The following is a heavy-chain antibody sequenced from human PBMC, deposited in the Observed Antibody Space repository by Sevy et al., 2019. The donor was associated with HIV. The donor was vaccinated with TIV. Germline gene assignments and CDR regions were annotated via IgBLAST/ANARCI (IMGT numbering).Heavy chain of an antibody. D-gene: IGHD3-3*02. J-gene: IGHJ4*02. CDR3: GGENARGRGYS. CDR2: IYYIGNT. V-gene: IGHV4-59*08. Sequence: SETLSLTYTVSGGSITSLYWGWIRQPPGKGLEWIANIYYIGNTNYNPSLKSRVTISLDTSKNQFSLRLSSVTAADTAIYYCGGENARGRGYSWGQGTLVTVSS. CDR1: GGSITSLY.